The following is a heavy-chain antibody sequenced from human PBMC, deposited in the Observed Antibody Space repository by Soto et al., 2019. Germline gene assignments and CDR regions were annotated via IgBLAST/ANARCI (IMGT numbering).Heavy chain of an antibody. D-gene: IGHD4-17*01. CDR3: ARDSTSYGDFDY. V-gene: IGHV1-18*01. CDR2: ISAYNGNT. J-gene: IGHJ4*02. CDR1: GYTFPSYG. Sequence: ASVKDSCKASGYTFPSYGISWVRQAPGQGLEWMGWISAYNGNTNYAQKLQGRVTMTTDTSTSTAYMELRSLRSDDTAVYYCARDSTSYGDFDYWGQGTLVTVSS.